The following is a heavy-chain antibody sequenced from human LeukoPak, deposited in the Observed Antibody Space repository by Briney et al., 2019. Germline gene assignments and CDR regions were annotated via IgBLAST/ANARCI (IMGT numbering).Heavy chain of an antibody. Sequence: SEPLSLTCTVSGGSISSSSYYWGWIRQPPGKGLEWIGSIYYSGSTYYNPSLKSRVTISVDTSKNQFSLKLSSVTAADTAVYYCARRFHDYGDSTVYYFDYWGQGTLVTVSS. J-gene: IGHJ4*02. CDR2: IYYSGST. D-gene: IGHD4-17*01. CDR3: ARRFHDYGDSTVYYFDY. CDR1: GGSISSSSYY. V-gene: IGHV4-39*01.